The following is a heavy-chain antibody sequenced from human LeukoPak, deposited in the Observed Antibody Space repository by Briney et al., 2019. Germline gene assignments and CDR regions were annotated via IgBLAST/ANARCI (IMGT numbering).Heavy chain of an antibody. CDR1: GFTDSTKY. D-gene: IGHD5-24*01. CDR3: ATGKEWMALDY. Sequence: GGSLRLSCAASGFTDSTKYMTWVRQAPGKRLEWVSIIYRGTETNYADSVKVRFIISRDFSRNTFFLDLNRLRIDDTAIYYCATGKEWMALDYWGQGSLVTVSS. CDR2: IYRGTET. J-gene: IGHJ4*02. V-gene: IGHV3-66*01.